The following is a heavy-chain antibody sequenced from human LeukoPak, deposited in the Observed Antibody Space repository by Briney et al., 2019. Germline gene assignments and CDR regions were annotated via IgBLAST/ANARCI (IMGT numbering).Heavy chain of an antibody. CDR1: GFTFSSYG. D-gene: IGHD3-16*01. CDR3: LLGNFDY. J-gene: IGHJ4*02. CDR2: IRYDGSNK. Sequence: PGGSLRLSCAASGFTFSSYGVHWVRQAPGKGLEWVAFIRYDGSNKYYADSVKGRFTISRDNSKNTLYLQMNSLRAEDTAVYYCLLGNFDYWGQGTLVTVSS. V-gene: IGHV3-30*02.